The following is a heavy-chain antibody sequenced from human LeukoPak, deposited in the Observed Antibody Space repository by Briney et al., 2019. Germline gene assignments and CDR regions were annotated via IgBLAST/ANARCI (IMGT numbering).Heavy chain of an antibody. CDR3: ASSRGYCSSTSCPFDY. CDR1: GYTLTSYD. V-gene: IGHV1-8*01. Sequence: ASVKVSCKASGYTLTSYDINWVRQATGQGLEWMGRMNPNSGNTGYAQKFQGRVTMTRNTSISTAYMELSSLRSEDTAVYYCASSRGYCSSTSCPFDYWGQGTLVTVSS. J-gene: IGHJ4*02. CDR2: MNPNSGNT. D-gene: IGHD2-2*01.